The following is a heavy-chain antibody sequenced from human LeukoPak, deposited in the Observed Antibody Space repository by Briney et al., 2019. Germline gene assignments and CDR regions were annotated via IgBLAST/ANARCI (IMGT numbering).Heavy chain of an antibody. CDR2: INQDGSEK. D-gene: IGHD6-13*01. J-gene: IGHJ3*02. CDR1: QFIFVNYW. CDR3: ARRHISSSAGNVFDI. V-gene: IGHV3-7*01. Sequence: GSLRLSCAASQFIFVNYWMTWVRQAPGKGLEWVANINQDGSEKYYVDSVKGRFTISRDNAKNSMYLQMNSLRAEDTAVYYCARRHISSSAGNVFDIWGQGTMVTVSS.